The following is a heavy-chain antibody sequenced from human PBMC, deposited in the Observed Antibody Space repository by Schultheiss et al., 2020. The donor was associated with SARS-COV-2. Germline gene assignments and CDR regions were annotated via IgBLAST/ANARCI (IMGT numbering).Heavy chain of an antibody. D-gene: IGHD3-3*01. V-gene: IGHV1-18*01. CDR3: ARSRVHTIFGVVITKYYYGMDV. Sequence: ASVKVSCKASGYTFTSYGISWVRQAPGQGLEWMGWISAYNGNTNYAQTLQGRVTMTTDTSTSTAYMELSSLRSEDTAVYYCARSRVHTIFGVVITKYYYGMDVWGQGTTVTVSS. CDR1: GYTFTSYG. CDR2: ISAYNGNT. J-gene: IGHJ6*02.